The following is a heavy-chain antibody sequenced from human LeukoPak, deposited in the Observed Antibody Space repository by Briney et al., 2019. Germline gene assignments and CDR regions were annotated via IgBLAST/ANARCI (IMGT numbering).Heavy chain of an antibody. CDR3: AREAAEIPLPVIDY. V-gene: IGHV3-33*01. CDR2: IRYDGSNK. CDR1: GFTFSSYG. J-gene: IGHJ4*02. D-gene: IGHD2-21*01. Sequence: GGSLRLSCAASGFTFSSYGMHWVRQAPGKGLEWVAVIRYDGSNKYYADSVKGRFTISRDNSKNTLYLQMNSLRAEDTAVYYCAREAAEIPLPVIDYWGQGTLVTVSS.